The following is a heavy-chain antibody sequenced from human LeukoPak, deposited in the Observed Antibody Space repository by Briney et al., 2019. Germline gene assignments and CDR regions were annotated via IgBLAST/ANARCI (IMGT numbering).Heavy chain of an antibody. CDR1: GGSISSGDYY. Sequence: SETLSLTCTVSGGSISSGDYYWSWIRQPPGKGLEWIGYIYYSGSTYYNPSLKSRVTISVDTSKNQFSLKLSSVTAADTAVYYCARAVGYSYSFDYWGQGTLVTVSS. J-gene: IGHJ4*02. D-gene: IGHD5-18*01. CDR2: IYYSGST. CDR3: ARAVGYSYSFDY. V-gene: IGHV4-30-4*01.